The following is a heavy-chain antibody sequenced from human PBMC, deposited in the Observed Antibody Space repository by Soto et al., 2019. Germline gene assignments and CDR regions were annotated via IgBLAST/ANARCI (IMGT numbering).Heavy chain of an antibody. D-gene: IGHD4-17*01. V-gene: IGHV5-51*01. CDR3: ARIAGDYVAYGGDI. J-gene: IGHJ3*02. Sequence: GESLKISCKGSGYTFTDYWIAWVRQMPGKGLEWMGMIDPGDSRTRNSPSFQGQVTISADKSISTAYLQWSSLKASDTAMYYCARIAGDYVAYGGDIWGQGTMVTVS. CDR1: GYTFTDYW. CDR2: IDPGDSRT.